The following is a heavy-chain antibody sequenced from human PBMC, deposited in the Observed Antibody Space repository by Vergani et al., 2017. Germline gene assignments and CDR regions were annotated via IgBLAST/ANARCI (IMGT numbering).Heavy chain of an antibody. V-gene: IGHV4-31*02. Sequence: QVQLVESGGGLVKPGGSLRLSCAASGFTFSDYYMSWIRQHPGKGLEWIGYIYYSGSTYYNPSLKSRVTISVDTSKNQFSLKLSSVTAADTAVYYCARDRTIGRIAAVTHGAPPAYWGQGTLVTVSS. CDR3: ARDRTIGRIAAVTHGAPPAY. D-gene: IGHD6-13*01. J-gene: IGHJ4*02. CDR2: IYYSGST. CDR1: GFTFSDYY.